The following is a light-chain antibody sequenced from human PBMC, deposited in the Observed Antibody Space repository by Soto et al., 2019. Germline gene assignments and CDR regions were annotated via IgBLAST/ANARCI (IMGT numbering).Light chain of an antibody. J-gene: IGKJ4*01. CDR2: GAS. Sequence: EIMMTQSPATLSVSPGERATLSCRASQSVSSNLAWYQQKPGQAPRLLMYGASTRATGVPARFIGSGSGTELTLTISSLQSEDFAVYYCQQFDNWPLTFGGGTTFEIK. CDR1: QSVSSN. CDR3: QQFDNWPLT. V-gene: IGKV3-15*01.